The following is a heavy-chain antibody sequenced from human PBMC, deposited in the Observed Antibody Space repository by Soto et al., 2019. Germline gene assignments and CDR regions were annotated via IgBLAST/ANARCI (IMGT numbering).Heavy chain of an antibody. J-gene: IGHJ4*02. CDR3: ARGLKLWSLPLRY. CDR2: MNPNSGNK. D-gene: IGHD5-18*01. Sequence: QVQLVQSGAEVQKPGASVKVSCKASGYTFTSYDINWVRQATGQGLEWMGWMNPNSGNKGYAQKFQGKGPMTRNPSITTAYMELSSLRSEDTAVYYCARGLKLWSLPLRYWGQGTLVTVSS. V-gene: IGHV1-8*01. CDR1: GYTFTSYD.